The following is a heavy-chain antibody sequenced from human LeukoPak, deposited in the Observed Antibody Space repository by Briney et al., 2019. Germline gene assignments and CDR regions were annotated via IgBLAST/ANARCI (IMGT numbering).Heavy chain of an antibody. J-gene: IGHJ5*02. D-gene: IGHD1-20*01. Sequence: SETLSLTCTVSGGSISSYYWSWIRQPPGKGLEWIGSINHSGSTNYNPSLKSRVTISVDTSKNQFSLKLSSVTAADTAVYYCARGYRITGTLKHSSWFDPWGQGTLVTVSS. CDR2: INHSGST. V-gene: IGHV4-34*01. CDR3: ARGYRITGTLKHSSWFDP. CDR1: GGSISSYY.